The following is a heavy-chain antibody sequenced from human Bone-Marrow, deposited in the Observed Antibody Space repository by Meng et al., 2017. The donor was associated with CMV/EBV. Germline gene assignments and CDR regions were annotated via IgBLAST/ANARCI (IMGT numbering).Heavy chain of an antibody. Sequence: GGSLRLSCAASGFTFSSYWMSWVRQAPGKGLEWVAVIYSGGSTTYYIDSVKGRFTISRDDSKSTLFLQMNSLRAEDTAVYYCVKELSDRKYNGYGNLGNWGQGTLVTVSS. J-gene: IGHJ4*02. D-gene: IGHD5-12*01. V-gene: IGHV3-23*03. CDR2: IYSGGSTT. CDR3: VKELSDRKYNGYGNLGN. CDR1: GFTFSSYW.